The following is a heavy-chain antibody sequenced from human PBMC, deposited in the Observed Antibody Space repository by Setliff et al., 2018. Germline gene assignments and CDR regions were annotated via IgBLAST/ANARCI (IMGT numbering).Heavy chain of an antibody. Sequence: PGGSLRLSCAASGFTFRSHAIAWIRQAPGKGLEWISSSGRNTYYTYYADSVKGRFTISRDNARNSLTLLMNSLRGDDTASYYCARDPNGDYVGAFDPWGQGILVTVSS. CDR1: GFTFRSHA. CDR2: SGRNTYYT. D-gene: IGHD4-17*01. CDR3: ARDPNGDYVGAFDP. V-gene: IGHV3-21*04. J-gene: IGHJ5*02.